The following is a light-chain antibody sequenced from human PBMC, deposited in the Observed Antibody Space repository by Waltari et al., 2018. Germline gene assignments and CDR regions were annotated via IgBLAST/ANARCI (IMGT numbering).Light chain of an antibody. CDR2: WAS. CDR3: QQYYSIPYT. Sequence: VSLGERATINCKSSQSILYSSNNKNYLAWYQQKPGQPPKLLIYWASTRESGVPDRFSGSGSGTDFTLTISSLQAEDVAVYYCQQYYSIPYTFGQGTKLEIK. V-gene: IGKV4-1*01. CDR1: QSILYSSNNKNY. J-gene: IGKJ2*01.